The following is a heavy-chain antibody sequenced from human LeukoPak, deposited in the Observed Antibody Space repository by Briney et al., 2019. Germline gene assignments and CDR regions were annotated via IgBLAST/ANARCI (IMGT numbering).Heavy chain of an antibody. CDR2: IYYNVST. V-gene: IGHV4-59*01. CDR1: GGSISSYY. D-gene: IGHD2-21*01. Sequence: PSETLSLTCTVSGGSISSYYWSWIRQPPGKGLEWIGYIYYNVSTNYNPSLKSRVTISVDTSKNQFSLKLSSVPAADTAVYYCAREGDLGDNWFDPWGQGTLVTVSS. J-gene: IGHJ5*02. CDR3: AREGDLGDNWFDP.